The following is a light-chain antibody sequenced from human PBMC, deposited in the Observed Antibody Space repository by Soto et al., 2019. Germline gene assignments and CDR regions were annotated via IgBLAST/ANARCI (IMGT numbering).Light chain of an antibody. CDR3: QQRSNWPPGLT. J-gene: IGKJ4*01. CDR2: DTS. Sequence: EIVMTQSPATLSVSPGEGATLSCRASQGIGDTLAWYQQKPGQTPRLLIYDTSNRATGIPARFSGSGSGTDFTLTISSLEPEDFAVYYCQQRSNWPPGLTFGGGTKVEIK. V-gene: IGKV3-11*01. CDR1: QGIGDT.